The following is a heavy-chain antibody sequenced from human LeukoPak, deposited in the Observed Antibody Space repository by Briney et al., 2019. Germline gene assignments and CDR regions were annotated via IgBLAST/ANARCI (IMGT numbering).Heavy chain of an antibody. V-gene: IGHV1-3*01. CDR3: ARDDWNYKFTIHSYYYGMDV. CDR1: GYTFTSYA. J-gene: IGHJ6*02. D-gene: IGHD1-7*01. Sequence: RASVNVSCTASGYTFTSYAMHWVRQAPGQRLEWMGWINAGNGNTRYSQKLQGRVTITRDTSANTVYMELSSLRSGDTAVYYCARDDWNYKFTIHSYYYGMDVWGQGTTVTVSS. CDR2: INAGNGNT.